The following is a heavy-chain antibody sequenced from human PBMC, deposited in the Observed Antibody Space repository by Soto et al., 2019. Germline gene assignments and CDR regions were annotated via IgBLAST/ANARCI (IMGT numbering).Heavy chain of an antibody. CDR2: MTHDSTSR. Sequence: GGSLRLSCEASGFTFSRYWMSWVRQGQGKGLEWVAHMTHDSTSRWYVDSVKGRFTISRDDAKNSLYLQMNSLRVEDTAVYYCVSWEDGSDFDGHSWGRGTLVTVSS. D-gene: IGHD6-6*01. CDR1: GFTFSRYW. CDR3: VSWEDGSDFDGHS. V-gene: IGHV3-7*05. J-gene: IGHJ4*02.